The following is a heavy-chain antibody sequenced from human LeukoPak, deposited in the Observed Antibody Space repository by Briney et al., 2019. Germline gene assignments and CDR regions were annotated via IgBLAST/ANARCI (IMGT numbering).Heavy chain of an antibody. CDR2: IYYSGST. Sequence: SQTLSLTCTVSGGSISSGGYYWSWIRQHPGKGLEWIGYIYYSGSTYYNPSLKSRVTISVDTSKNQFSLKLSSVTAADTAVYYCARDTYFYDSSGYYSYFDYWGQGTLVTVSS. CDR3: ARDTYFYDSSGYYSYFDY. V-gene: IGHV4-31*03. J-gene: IGHJ4*02. D-gene: IGHD3-22*01. CDR1: GGSISSGGYY.